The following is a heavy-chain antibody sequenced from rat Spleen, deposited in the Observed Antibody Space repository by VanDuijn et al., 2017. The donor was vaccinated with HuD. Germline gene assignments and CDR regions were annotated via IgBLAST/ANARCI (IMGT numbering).Heavy chain of an antibody. V-gene: IGHV5-22*01. J-gene: IGHJ2*01. Sequence: EVQLVESGGGLVQPGRSLKLSCAASGFTFSDYYMAWVRQAPKKGLEWVASISYDGTATYYRDSVKGRFTISRDNAENTVYLQMNSLRSEDTATYYCAKDLDYGPDYWGQGVMVTVSS. CDR2: ISYDGTAT. CDR1: GFTFSDYY. D-gene: IGHD1-11*01. CDR3: AKDLDYGPDY.